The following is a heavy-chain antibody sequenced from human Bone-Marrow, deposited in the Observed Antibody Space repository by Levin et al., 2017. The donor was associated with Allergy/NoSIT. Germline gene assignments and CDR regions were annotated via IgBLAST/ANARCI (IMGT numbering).Heavy chain of an antibody. Sequence: GESLKISCAASGFTFSSYAMSWVRQAPGKGLEWVSAISGSGGSTYYADSVKGRFTISRDNSKNTLYLQMNSLRAEDTAVYYCAKDVDYGDYSDYWGQGTLVTVSS. CDR2: ISGSGGST. J-gene: IGHJ4*02. V-gene: IGHV3-23*01. D-gene: IGHD4-17*01. CDR1: GFTFSSYA. CDR3: AKDVDYGDYSDY.